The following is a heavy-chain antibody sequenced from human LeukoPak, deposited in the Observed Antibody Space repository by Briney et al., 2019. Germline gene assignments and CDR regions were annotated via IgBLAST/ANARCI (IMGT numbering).Heavy chain of an antibody. CDR2: IYYSGST. D-gene: IGHD7-27*01. Sequence: PSETLSLTCAVYGGSFSGYYWSWIRQPPGKGLEWIGYIYYSGSTYYNPSLKSRVTISVDTSKNQFSLKLSSVTAADTAVYYCARVGLGILGGLDYWGQGTLVTVSS. V-gene: IGHV4-30-4*01. J-gene: IGHJ4*02. CDR3: ARVGLGILGGLDY. CDR1: GGSFSGYY.